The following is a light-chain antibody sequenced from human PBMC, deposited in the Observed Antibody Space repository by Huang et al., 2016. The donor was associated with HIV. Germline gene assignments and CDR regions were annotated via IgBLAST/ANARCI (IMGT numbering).Light chain of an antibody. CDR1: QSIATN. CDR2: DAS. Sequence: EIVLTQSPATLSVSPGEGATLSCRANQSIATNLAWCHQRPGQAPRILIYDASTRASCLPGRFSGSGSGTEFTLTVSGLHSEDFAIYYCQQYHNWPYSFGQGTKLEIK. J-gene: IGKJ2*03. V-gene: IGKV3-15*01. CDR3: QQYHNWPYS.